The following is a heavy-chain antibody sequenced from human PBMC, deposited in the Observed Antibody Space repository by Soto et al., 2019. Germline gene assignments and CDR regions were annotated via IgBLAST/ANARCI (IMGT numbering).Heavy chain of an antibody. CDR3: ATLPRLDGMDV. D-gene: IGHD6-25*01. V-gene: IGHV4-38-2*01. Sequence: SETLSLTCAVSGYSTSSGHSWGWIRQPPGKGLEWIGSIFHTGSTYYNPSLKSRVTLSVDTSKNQFSLKLSSVTAADTAVYFCATLPRLDGMDVWGQGTTVTVSS. CDR1: GYSTSSGHS. J-gene: IGHJ6*02. CDR2: IFHTGST.